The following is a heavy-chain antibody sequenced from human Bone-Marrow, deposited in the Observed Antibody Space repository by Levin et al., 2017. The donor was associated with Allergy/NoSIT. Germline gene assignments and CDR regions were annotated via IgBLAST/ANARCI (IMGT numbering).Heavy chain of an antibody. J-gene: IGHJ6*02. Sequence: GESLKISCEVSGYSFTSHWIGWVRQLPGKGLEWMGVIYPGDSDTRYSPSFVGQVTMSADKSTNTAYLQWRSLKASDTAVYYCARKPRGGSDTSHGMDVWGQGTAVTVSS. V-gene: IGHV5-51*01. CDR2: IYPGDSDT. CDR3: ARKPRGGSDTSHGMDV. D-gene: IGHD6-19*01. CDR1: GYSFTSHW.